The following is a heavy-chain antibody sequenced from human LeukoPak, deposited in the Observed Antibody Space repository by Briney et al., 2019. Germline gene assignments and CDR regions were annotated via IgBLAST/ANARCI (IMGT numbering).Heavy chain of an antibody. D-gene: IGHD6-6*01. CDR3: AREREPIAALDY. CDR2: IWYDGSNK. J-gene: IGHJ4*02. CDR1: GFTFSSYA. V-gene: IGHV3-33*08. Sequence: GGSLRLSCAASGFTFSSYAMSWVRQAPGKGLEWVAVIWYDGSNKYYADSVKGRFTISRDNSKNTLYLQMNSLRAEGTAVYYCAREREPIAALDYWGQGTLVTVSS.